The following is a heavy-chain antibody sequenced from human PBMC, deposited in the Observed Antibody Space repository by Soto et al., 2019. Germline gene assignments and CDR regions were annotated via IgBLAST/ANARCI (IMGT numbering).Heavy chain of an antibody. Sequence: GSLRLSCAASVFSFSKYAMNWVRQAPGKGLEWVSGISSIGGSTAYGDSVKGRFTISRDNSKNTLYLQMNSLRADDAAVYFCAKGHDFWTTYSYYYGMYVWGQGTTVTVSS. D-gene: IGHD3-3*01. CDR3: AKGHDFWTTYSYYYGMYV. V-gene: IGHV3-23*01. CDR1: VFSFSKYA. CDR2: ISSIGGST. J-gene: IGHJ6*02.